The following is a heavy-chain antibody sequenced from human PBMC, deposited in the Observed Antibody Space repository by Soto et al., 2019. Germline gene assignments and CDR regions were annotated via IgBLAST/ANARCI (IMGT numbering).Heavy chain of an antibody. Sequence: PVGSLRLSCAASGFTFGSYAMSWVRQAPGKGLEWVSLISGTGDSSEYANSVKGRFTISRDYSKTTVFLQMNSLRAEDTAVYFCAKDNGNYGSGSFSHWGQGTLVTVSS. CDR3: AKDNGNYGSGSFSH. D-gene: IGHD3-10*01. J-gene: IGHJ4*02. CDR1: GFTFGSYA. V-gene: IGHV3-23*01. CDR2: ISGTGDSS.